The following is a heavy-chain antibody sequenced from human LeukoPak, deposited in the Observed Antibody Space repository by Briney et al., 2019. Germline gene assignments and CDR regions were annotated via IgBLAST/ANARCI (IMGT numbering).Heavy chain of an antibody. V-gene: IGHV4/OR15-8*01. CDR3: ARSHDHLWGNYPDY. CDR1: GGSIYSTNW. J-gene: IGHJ4*02. D-gene: IGHD3-16*02. Sequence: PSETLSLTCDVSGGSIYSTNWWNWVRQPPGKGLEWIGEIHHDGRINYNPSLKSRVTLSVDKSKSQFSLRLNSVTAADTAMYYCARSHDHLWGNYPDYWGQGTLVTVSS. CDR2: IHHDGRI.